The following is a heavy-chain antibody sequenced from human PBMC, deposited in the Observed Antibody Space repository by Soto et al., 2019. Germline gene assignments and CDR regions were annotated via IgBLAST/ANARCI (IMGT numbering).Heavy chain of an antibody. CDR1: GGSFSGYY. CDR2: INHSGST. J-gene: IGHJ4*02. D-gene: IGHD2-15*01. V-gene: IGHV4-34*01. CDR3: ARGIANIVVVERVAPDNYYLES. Sequence: AETLSLTCAVSGGSFSGYYWSWIRRAPGKGLEWIGEINHSGSTNYNPSLKSRVNISVDTSKNQFSLKVNSVTAADTAVYYCARGIANIVVVERVAPDNYYLESWGQGTLVSVSS.